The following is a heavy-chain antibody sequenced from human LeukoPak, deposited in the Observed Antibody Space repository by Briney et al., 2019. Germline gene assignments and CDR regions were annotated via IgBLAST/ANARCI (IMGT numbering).Heavy chain of an antibody. Sequence: SGTLSLTCDVSGASISDYWWSWIRQPAGKGLEWIGRMYTDGDTNYNPALKSRVTVSVDTSKNLFSLKLISVTAADTAVYYCARDSAARPDLWGRGTLVTVAS. CDR1: GASISDYW. CDR2: MYTDGDT. V-gene: IGHV4-4*07. CDR3: ARDSAARPDL. D-gene: IGHD2-15*01. J-gene: IGHJ2*01.